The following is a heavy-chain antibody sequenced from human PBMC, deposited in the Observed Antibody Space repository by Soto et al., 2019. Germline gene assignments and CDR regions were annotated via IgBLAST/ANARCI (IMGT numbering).Heavy chain of an antibody. V-gene: IGHV3-30*03. J-gene: IGHJ4*02. D-gene: IGHD4-17*01. CDR1: GLTFSSYG. CDR2: IPYDGSYK. CDR3: ATLNYGGDDC. Sequence: QGQLVESGGGVVQPGRSLRLSCAASGLTFSSYGMHWVRQAPGKGLECVAIIPYDGSYKYYEDSVKGRFTISRDNSKNTLYLQMDSLRAEDTAVYYCATLNYGGDDCWGQGTLVTVSS.